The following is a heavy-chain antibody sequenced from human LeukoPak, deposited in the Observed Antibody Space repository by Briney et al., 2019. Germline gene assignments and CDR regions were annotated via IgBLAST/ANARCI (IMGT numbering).Heavy chain of an antibody. V-gene: IGHV5-51*01. CDR3: ARHEYRSGWYGIDY. CDR2: IYPGDSAT. D-gene: IGHD6-19*01. J-gene: IGHJ4*02. Sequence: GESLKISCKASGYSSTSYWIGWVRQMPGKGLEWMGIIYPGDSATRNNPSFQGQVTMSADKSISTAYLQWSSLKASDTAMYYCARHEYRSGWYGIDYWGQGTLVTVSS. CDR1: GYSSTSYW.